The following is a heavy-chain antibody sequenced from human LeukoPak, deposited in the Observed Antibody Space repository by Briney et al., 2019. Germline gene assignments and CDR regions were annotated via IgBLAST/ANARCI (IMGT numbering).Heavy chain of an antibody. Sequence: ASVKVSCKASGYTFTSYGISWVRQAPGQGLEWMGWISAYNGNTNYAQKLQGRVTMTTDTSTSTAYMELRSLRSDDTAVYYCARVGRVGRMTTVTIDYWGQGTLVTVSS. CDR1: GYTFTSYG. CDR2: ISAYNGNT. V-gene: IGHV1-18*01. CDR3: ARVGRVGRMTTVTIDY. J-gene: IGHJ4*02. D-gene: IGHD4-17*01.